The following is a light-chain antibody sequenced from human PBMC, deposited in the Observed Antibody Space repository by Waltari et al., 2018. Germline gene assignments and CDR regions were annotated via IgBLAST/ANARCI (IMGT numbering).Light chain of an antibody. CDR3: QQTYSTPRET. Sequence: IQMTPSPSSLSASGGDRVTITCRASQSISSYLNWYQQKPGKAPKLLIYAASSLQSGVPSRFSGCGSGTDFTLTISSLQPDAFATYICQQTYSTPRETFGQGTKVEIK. J-gene: IGKJ1*01. V-gene: IGKV1-39*01. CDR2: AAS. CDR1: QSISSY.